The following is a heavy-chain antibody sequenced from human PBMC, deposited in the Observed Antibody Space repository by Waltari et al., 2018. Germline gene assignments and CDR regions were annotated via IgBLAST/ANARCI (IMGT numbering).Heavy chain of an antibody. J-gene: IGHJ5*02. CDR1: GYTLPELS. V-gene: IGHV1-24*01. CDR3: ATTVSGSSFDP. Sequence: QVQLVQSGAEGKKPGASVKDSCTVSGYTLPELSMHWERQAPGKGLEWMGGFDPEDGETIYAQKFQGRVTMTEDTSTDTAYMELSSLRSEDTAVYYCATTVSGSSFDPWGQGTLVTVSS. CDR2: FDPEDGET. D-gene: IGHD1-26*01.